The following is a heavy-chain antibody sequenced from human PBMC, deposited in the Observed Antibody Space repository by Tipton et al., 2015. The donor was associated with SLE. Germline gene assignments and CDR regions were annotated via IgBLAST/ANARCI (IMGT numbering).Heavy chain of an antibody. CDR3: ARDVRGDCTVGLCHNWLDP. CDR1: GDSLNTGDYS. CDR2: ITYTGKT. D-gene: IGHD3-10*02. J-gene: IGHJ5*02. V-gene: IGHV4-31*03. Sequence: GLVKPSQTLSLTCSVSGDSLNTGDYSWTWIRQHPGRGLEWIGYITYTGKTYYNPSLESRVTILVDTSKNQFSLKLCSVTAADTAVYYCARDVRGDCTVGLCHNWLDPWGQGTLVSVSS.